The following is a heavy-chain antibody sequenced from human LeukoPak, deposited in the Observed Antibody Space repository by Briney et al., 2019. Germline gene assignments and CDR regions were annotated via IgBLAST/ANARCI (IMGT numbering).Heavy chain of an antibody. Sequence: GGSLRLSCAASGFTFSNYAMSWVRQAPGKGLAWVSIISGSGDNTDYADSVKGRFTISRDNSKNTLSLQMNSLRAEDTAVYYCAKNGGPHGMDVWGQGTTVTVSS. CDR3: AKNGGPHGMDV. D-gene: IGHD3-16*01. J-gene: IGHJ6*02. CDR2: ISGSGDNT. CDR1: GFTFSNYA. V-gene: IGHV3-23*01.